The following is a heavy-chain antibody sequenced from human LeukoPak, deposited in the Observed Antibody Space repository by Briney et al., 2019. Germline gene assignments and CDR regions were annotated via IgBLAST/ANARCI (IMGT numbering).Heavy chain of an antibody. V-gene: IGHV4-39*07. Sequence: SETLSLTCTVSGGSISSSSYYWGWIRQPPGKGLEWIGSIYYSGSTYYNPSLKSRVTISVDTSKNQFSLKLSSVTAADTAVYYCARAVRSLMVRGVIGHFDLWGRGTLVTVSS. J-gene: IGHJ2*01. CDR3: ARAVRSLMVRGVIGHFDL. D-gene: IGHD3-10*01. CDR2: IYYSGST. CDR1: GGSISSSSYY.